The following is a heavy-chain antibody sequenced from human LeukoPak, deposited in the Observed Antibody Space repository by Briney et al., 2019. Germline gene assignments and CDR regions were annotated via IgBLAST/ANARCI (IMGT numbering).Heavy chain of an antibody. CDR3: AREGSTSLFDY. J-gene: IGHJ4*02. D-gene: IGHD2-2*01. Sequence: AASVKVSCKASGGTFSSYAISWVRQAPGQGLEWMGWIIPILGSANYAQSFQGRVTMTADESTSTAYMELSSLRSEDTAVYYCAREGSTSLFDYWGQGTLVTVSS. CDR1: GGTFSSYA. V-gene: IGHV1-69*11. CDR2: IIPILGSA.